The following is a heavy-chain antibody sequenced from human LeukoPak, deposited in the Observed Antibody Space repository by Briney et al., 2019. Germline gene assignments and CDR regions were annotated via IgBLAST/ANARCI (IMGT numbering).Heavy chain of an antibody. V-gene: IGHV1-18*01. Sequence: ASVKVSCKASGYTFTSYGISWVRQAPGQGLEWMGWISAYNGNTNYAQKLQGRVTMTTDTSTRTAYMELRSLRSDDTAVYYCARGDSGYDFAPFDYWGQGTLVTVSS. D-gene: IGHD5-12*01. J-gene: IGHJ4*02. CDR2: ISAYNGNT. CDR3: ARGDSGYDFAPFDY. CDR1: GYTFTSYG.